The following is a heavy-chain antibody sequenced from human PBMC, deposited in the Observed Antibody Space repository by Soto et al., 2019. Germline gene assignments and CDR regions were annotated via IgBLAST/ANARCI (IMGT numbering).Heavy chain of an antibody. Sequence: SETLSLTCTVSGGSISSSSYYWGWIRQLPGKGLEWIGSIYYSGSTYYNPSLKSRVTISVDTSKNQFSLKLSSVTAADTAVYYCARQGDHVAVAWDYWGQGTLVTVSS. D-gene: IGHD6-19*01. CDR3: ARQGDHVAVAWDY. V-gene: IGHV4-39*01. CDR2: IYYSGST. J-gene: IGHJ4*02. CDR1: GGSISSSSYY.